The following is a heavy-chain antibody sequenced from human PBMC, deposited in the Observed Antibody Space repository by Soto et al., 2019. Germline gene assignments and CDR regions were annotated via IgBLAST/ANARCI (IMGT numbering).Heavy chain of an antibody. CDR3: AREGQGCGSHWCNAFEI. V-gene: IGHV6-1*01. Sequence: KQSQTLSLTCAISGDSVSSNDAAWNWIRQSPSRGLEWLGRTYYRSKWYNDYAVPVKSRITITPDTSNNQFSLQLISVTPEDTAVYYCAREGQGCGSHWCNAFEIWGQGTMVTVSS. J-gene: IGHJ3*02. CDR2: TYYRSKWYN. D-gene: IGHD2-8*02. CDR1: GDSVSSNDAA.